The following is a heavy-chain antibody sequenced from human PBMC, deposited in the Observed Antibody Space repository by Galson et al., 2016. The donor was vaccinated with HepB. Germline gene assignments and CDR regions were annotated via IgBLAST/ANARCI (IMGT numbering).Heavy chain of an antibody. CDR1: GYSFTNYW. Sequence: QSGAEVKKPGESLRISCKGSGYSFTNYWIGWVRQMPGKGLEWMGSIYPDDSYTSYSPSFQGRVTISVDKSITTAYLQWSSLKASDTAMYYCATQDWNADDYNGMDVWGQGTTVTVSS. D-gene: IGHD1-1*01. J-gene: IGHJ6*02. V-gene: IGHV5-51*03. CDR2: IYPDDSYT. CDR3: ATQDWNADDYNGMDV.